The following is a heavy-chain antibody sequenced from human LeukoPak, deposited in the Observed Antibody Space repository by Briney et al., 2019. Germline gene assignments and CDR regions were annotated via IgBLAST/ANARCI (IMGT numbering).Heavy chain of an antibody. CDR3: ARSDYGDYGMDV. CDR2: IYYSGST. J-gene: IGHJ6*02. V-gene: IGHV4-59*01. D-gene: IGHD4-17*01. CDR1: GASISNYY. Sequence: SETLSLTCTVSGASISNYYWIWIRQPPGKGLEWIGYIYYSGSTNYNPSLKSRVTISVDTSKNQFSLKLSSVTAADTAVYYCARSDYGDYGMDVWGQGTTVTVSS.